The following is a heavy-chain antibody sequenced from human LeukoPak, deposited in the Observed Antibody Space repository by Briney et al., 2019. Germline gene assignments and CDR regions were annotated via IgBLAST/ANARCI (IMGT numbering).Heavy chain of an antibody. Sequence: GGSLRLSCAVSGFTFSSYAMTWVRQAPGKGLEWVSGISGFGGNTYYTDSVKGRFTISRDNSKNTLYLQMNSLRAEDTAVYYCAKGSWLEGRSQRYYFDYWGQGTLVTVSS. CDR3: AKGSWLEGRSQRYYFDY. CDR2: ISGFGGNT. J-gene: IGHJ4*02. CDR1: GFTFSSYA. D-gene: IGHD6-19*01. V-gene: IGHV3-23*01.